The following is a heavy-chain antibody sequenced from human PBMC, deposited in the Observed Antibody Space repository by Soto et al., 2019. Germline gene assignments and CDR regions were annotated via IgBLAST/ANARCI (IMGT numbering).Heavy chain of an antibody. CDR2: IIPIFGTA. V-gene: IGHV1-69*06. D-gene: IGHD2-15*01. CDR1: GGTFSSYA. J-gene: IGHJ4*02. Sequence: SVKVSCKASGGTFSSYAISWVRQAPGQGLEWMGGIIPIFGTANYAQKFQGRVTITADKSTSTAYMELSSLRSEDTAVYYCARDSPYCSGGSCVDYWGQGTLVTVSS. CDR3: ARDSPYCSGGSCVDY.